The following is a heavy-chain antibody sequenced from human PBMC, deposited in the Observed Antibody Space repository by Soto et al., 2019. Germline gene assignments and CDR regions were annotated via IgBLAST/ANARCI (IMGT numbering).Heavy chain of an antibody. CDR1: GFTVSSNY. D-gene: IGHD6-19*01. J-gene: IGHJ4*02. CDR3: ARSAVAGGFGY. V-gene: IGHV3-53*01. Sequence: GESLKISCAASGFTVSSNYMSWVRQAPGKGLEWVSVIYSGGSTYYADSVKGRFTISRDNSKNTLYLQMNSLRAEDTAVYYCARSAVAGGFGYWGQGTLVTVSS. CDR2: IYSGGST.